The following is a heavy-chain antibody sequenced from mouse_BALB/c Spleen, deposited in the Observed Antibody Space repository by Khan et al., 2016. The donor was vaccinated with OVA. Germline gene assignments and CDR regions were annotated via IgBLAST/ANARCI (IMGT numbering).Heavy chain of an antibody. CDR3: ARDKGNPYAMDY. D-gene: IGHD2-1*01. CDR2: IWVDGST. V-gene: IGHV2-6-7*01. CDR1: GFSLTGYG. Sequence: QVQLKQSGPGLVAPSQSLSITCTVSGFSLTGYGINWVRQPPGKGLEWLGMIWVDGSTASNSALNSRLSISKDNSKSQVFLKMNSRQTDDTARDYCARDKGNPYAMDYWGQGTSVTVSS. J-gene: IGHJ4*01.